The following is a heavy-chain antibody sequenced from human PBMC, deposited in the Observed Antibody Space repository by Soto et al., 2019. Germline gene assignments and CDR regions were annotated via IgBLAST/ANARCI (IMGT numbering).Heavy chain of an antibody. CDR2: ISTSGGTT. CDR3: ATGTAAPAH. D-gene: IGHD6-13*01. V-gene: IGHV3-23*01. J-gene: IGHJ1*01. CDR1: GFTFSNFD. Sequence: EVQLLESGGGLVQPGGSLRLSCAASGFTFSNFDMSWVRQAPGKGLEWVSGISTSGGTTYYADSVKGRFTSSRDNSKNTLYLQITSLRAEDTAGYYCATGTAAPAHWGQGTLVTVSS.